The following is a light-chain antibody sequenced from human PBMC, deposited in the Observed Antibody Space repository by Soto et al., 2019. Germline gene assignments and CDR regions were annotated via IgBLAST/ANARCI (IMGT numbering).Light chain of an antibody. Sequence: IVLPQSPGTLSLSPGERATLSCRASQSVSSSYLAWYQQKPGQAPRLLIYGASSRATGIPDRFSGSGSGTDFTLTISRLEPEDFAVYYCQQYGSSPPRTFGQGTKV. CDR3: QQYGSSPPRT. CDR1: QSVSSSY. V-gene: IGKV3-20*01. J-gene: IGKJ1*01. CDR2: GAS.